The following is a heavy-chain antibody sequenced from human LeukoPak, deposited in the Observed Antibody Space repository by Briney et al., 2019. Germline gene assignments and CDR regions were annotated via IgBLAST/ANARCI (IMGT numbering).Heavy chain of an antibody. D-gene: IGHD6-13*01. J-gene: IGHJ3*02. CDR1: GFTVSSYS. V-gene: IGHV3-64*01. Sequence: GGSLRLSCAASGFTVSSYSMHWVRQAPGKGLEYVSAISSNGGSTFYANSVKGRFTISRDNSKNTLYPQMGSLRAEDMAVYYCARVAAAGTAAFDIWGQGTMVTVSS. CDR2: ISSNGGST. CDR3: ARVAAAGTAAFDI.